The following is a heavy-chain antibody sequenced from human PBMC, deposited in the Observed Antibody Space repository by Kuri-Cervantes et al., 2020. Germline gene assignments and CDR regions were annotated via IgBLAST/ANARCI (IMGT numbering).Heavy chain of an antibody. D-gene: IGHD2-15*01. Sequence: GESLKISCAASGFTFSSYAMSWVRQAPGKGLEWVSAISGSGGSTYYADSVKGRFTISRDNSKNALYLQMNSLRAGDTAVYYCAALGYCSGGSCYGYYYYYYMDVWGKGTTVTVSS. J-gene: IGHJ6*03. CDR1: GFTFSSYA. CDR2: ISGSGGST. V-gene: IGHV3-23*01. CDR3: AALGYCSGGSCYGYYYYYYMDV.